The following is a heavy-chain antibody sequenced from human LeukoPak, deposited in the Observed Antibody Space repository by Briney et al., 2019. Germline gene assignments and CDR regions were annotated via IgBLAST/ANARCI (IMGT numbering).Heavy chain of an antibody. Sequence: GGSLRLSCAASGFTFSSYGMNWVRQAPGKGLEWVSYISSSGSTIYYADSVKGRFTISRDNAKNSLYLQMNSLRAEDTAVYYCARVYSSSSLDYWGQGTLVTVSS. CDR2: ISSSGSTI. CDR3: ARVYSSSSLDY. CDR1: GFTFSSYG. V-gene: IGHV3-48*03. D-gene: IGHD6-6*01. J-gene: IGHJ4*02.